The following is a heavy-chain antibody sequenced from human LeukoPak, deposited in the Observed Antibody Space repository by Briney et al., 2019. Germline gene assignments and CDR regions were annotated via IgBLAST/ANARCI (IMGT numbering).Heavy chain of an antibody. CDR3: ARQVTTVTTPGFDY. V-gene: IGHV4-39*01. Sequence: PETLSLTCTVSGGSISSSSYYWGWIRQPPGKGLEWIGSIYYSGSTYYNPSLKSRVTISVDTSKNQFSLKLSSVTAADTAVYYCARQVTTVTTPGFDYWGQGTLVTVSS. J-gene: IGHJ4*02. D-gene: IGHD4-17*01. CDR1: GGSISSSSYY. CDR2: IYYSGST.